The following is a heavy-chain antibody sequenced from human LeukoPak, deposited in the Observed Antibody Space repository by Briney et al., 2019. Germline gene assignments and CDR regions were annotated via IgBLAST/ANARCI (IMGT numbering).Heavy chain of an antibody. Sequence: GGSLRLSCAASGFTFDDYAMHWVRQAPEKGLEWVSGISWNSGTIDYADSVKGRFTISRDNAKNSLYLQMNSLGPEDTALYYCAKAPIYASGSFRYYFDYWGQGTLVTVSS. D-gene: IGHD3-10*01. CDR3: AKAPIYASGSFRYYFDY. CDR1: GFTFDDYA. J-gene: IGHJ4*02. CDR2: ISWNSGTI. V-gene: IGHV3-9*01.